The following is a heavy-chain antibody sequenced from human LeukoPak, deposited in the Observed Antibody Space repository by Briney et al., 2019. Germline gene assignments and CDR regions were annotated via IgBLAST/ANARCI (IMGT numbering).Heavy chain of an antibody. V-gene: IGHV1-69*06. J-gene: IGHJ4*02. CDR1: GGTFSSYA. CDR3: ARGGQYYYDSSGYLF. D-gene: IGHD3-22*01. Sequence: SVTVSCKASGGTFSSYAISWVRQAPGQGLEWMGGIIPIFGTANYAQKFQGRVTITADKSTSTAYMELSSLRSEDTAVYYCARGGQYYYDSSGYLFWGQGTLVTVSS. CDR2: IIPIFGTA.